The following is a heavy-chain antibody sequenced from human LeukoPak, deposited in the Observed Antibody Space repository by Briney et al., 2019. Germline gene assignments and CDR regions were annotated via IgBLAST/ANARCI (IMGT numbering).Heavy chain of an antibody. CDR3: TTDAYYYDSSDQPGAFDI. J-gene: IGHJ3*02. V-gene: IGHV3-15*01. CDR1: GFTFSDYY. CDR2: IKSKTDGGTT. Sequence: PGGSLRLSCAASGFTFSDYYMSWIRQAPGKGLEWVGRIKSKTDGGTTDYAAPVKGRFTISRDDSKSTLYLQMNSLKTEDTAVYYCTTDAYYYDSSDQPGAFDIWGQGTMVTVSS. D-gene: IGHD3-22*01.